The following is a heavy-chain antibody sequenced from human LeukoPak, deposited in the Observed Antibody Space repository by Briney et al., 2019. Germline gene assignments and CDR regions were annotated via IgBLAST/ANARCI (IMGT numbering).Heavy chain of an antibody. CDR2: IRSNIYGGTG. CDR1: GFTFGDYA. J-gene: IGHJ4*02. CDR3: NCRQFDY. D-gene: IGHD2-15*01. Sequence: GGSLRLSCTASGFTFGDYAMSWVRQAPGKGLEWVGFIRSNIYGGTGEYAASVKGRFTISRDDSKGIVYLQMNGLKIEDTAVYYCNCRQFDYRGQGTLVTVSS. V-gene: IGHV3-49*04.